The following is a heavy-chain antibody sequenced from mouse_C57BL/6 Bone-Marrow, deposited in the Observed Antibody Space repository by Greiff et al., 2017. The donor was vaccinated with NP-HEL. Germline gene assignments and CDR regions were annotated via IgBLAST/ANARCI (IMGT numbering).Heavy chain of an antibody. CDR1: GFTFSSYA. D-gene: IGHD2-3*01. V-gene: IGHV5-4*01. Sequence: EVHLVESGGGLVKPGGSLKLSCAASGFTFSSYAMSWVRQTPEKRLEWVATISDGGSYTYYPDNVKGRFTISRDNAKNNLYLQMSHLKSEDTAMYYCAREPPDVLDYWGQGTTLTVSS. CDR3: AREPPDVLDY. CDR2: ISDGGSYT. J-gene: IGHJ2*01.